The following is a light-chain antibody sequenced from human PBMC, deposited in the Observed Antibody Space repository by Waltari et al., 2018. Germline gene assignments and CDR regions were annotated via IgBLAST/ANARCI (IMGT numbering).Light chain of an antibody. J-gene: IGLJ2*01. CDR1: LSNIGTHY. Sequence: QSVLTQPPSASGTPGQSVTISCSGSLSNIGTHYVYWYQQLPGTAPKLLIYLTHRRPSGGPARVSASKSGTSASLAISGLRFEDEGDYYCATRDEGPTVVFGGGTKVTVL. CDR2: LTH. CDR3: ATRDEGPTVV. V-gene: IGLV1-47*01.